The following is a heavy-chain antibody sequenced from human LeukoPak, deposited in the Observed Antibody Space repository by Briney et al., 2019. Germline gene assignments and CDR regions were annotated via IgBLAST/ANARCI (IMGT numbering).Heavy chain of an antibody. CDR2: ISAYNGNT. Sequence: GASVKVSCKASGYTFTSYGISWVRQAPGQGLEWMGWISAYNGNTNYAQKLQGRVTMTTDTSTSTAYMELRSLRSDDTAVYYCARDLSATAGSRSYYYYYMDVWGKGTTVTISS. CDR3: ARDLSATAGSRSYYYYYMDV. D-gene: IGHD2-21*02. J-gene: IGHJ6*03. CDR1: GYTFTSYG. V-gene: IGHV1-18*01.